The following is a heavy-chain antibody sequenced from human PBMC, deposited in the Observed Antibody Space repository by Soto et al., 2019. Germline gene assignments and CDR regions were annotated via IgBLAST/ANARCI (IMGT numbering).Heavy chain of an antibody. J-gene: IGHJ6*02. CDR3: ARHRYCSSTSCYSRYYYGMDV. CDR2: IYPGDSDT. CDR1: GYSFTSYW. Sequence: GESLKIACKGSGYSFTSYWIGWVRQMPGKGLEWMGIIYPGDSDTRYSPSFQGQVTISADKSISTAYLQWSSLKASDTAMYYCARHRYCSSTSCYSRYYYGMDVWGQGTTVTVSS. D-gene: IGHD2-2*01. V-gene: IGHV5-51*01.